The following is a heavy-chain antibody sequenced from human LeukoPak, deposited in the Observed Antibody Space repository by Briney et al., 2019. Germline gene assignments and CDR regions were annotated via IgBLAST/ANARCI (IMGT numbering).Heavy chain of an antibody. Sequence: ASVKVSCKASGYTFTGYYMHWVRQAPGQGLEWMGWINPNGGGTNYAQKFQGRVTMTRETSISTAYMELSRLRSDDTAVYYCASDSSSWYYFDYWGQGTLVTVSS. V-gene: IGHV1-2*02. CDR1: GYTFTGYY. J-gene: IGHJ4*02. CDR3: ASDSSSWYYFDY. CDR2: INPNGGGT. D-gene: IGHD6-13*01.